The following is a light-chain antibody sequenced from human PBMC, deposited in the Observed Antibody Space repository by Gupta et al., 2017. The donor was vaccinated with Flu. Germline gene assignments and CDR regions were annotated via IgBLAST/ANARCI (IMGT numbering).Light chain of an antibody. CDR3: QQDGRSPRT. Sequence: EIVLTQSPGTLSLSLGERATLSCRASQSVNNNYVAWYQQRPGQAPRLLFYAASTRATGIPDRFSGSGSGTDFTLTISGLEPEDFAVYYCQQDGRSPRTFGQGTKVEIK. J-gene: IGKJ1*01. CDR2: AAS. CDR1: QSVNNNY. V-gene: IGKV3-20*01.